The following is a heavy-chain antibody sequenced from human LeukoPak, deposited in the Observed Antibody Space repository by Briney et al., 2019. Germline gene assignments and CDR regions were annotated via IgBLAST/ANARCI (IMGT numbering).Heavy chain of an antibody. CDR1: GYTFTIYY. J-gene: IGHJ4*02. Sequence: ASVKVSFKASGYTFTIYYMRWVRQAPGQGLEWMGIINPSGGSTSYAQKFQGRVTMTRDTSTSTVYMELSSLRSEDTAVYYCAPAATWSPSYFDYWGQGTLVTVSS. V-gene: IGHV1-46*01. CDR3: APAATWSPSYFDY. D-gene: IGHD2-15*01. CDR2: INPSGGST.